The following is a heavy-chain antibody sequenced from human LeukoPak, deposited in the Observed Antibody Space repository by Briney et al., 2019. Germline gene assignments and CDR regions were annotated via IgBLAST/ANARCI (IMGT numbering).Heavy chain of an antibody. Sequence: ASVKVSCKASGYTFTGYYMHWVRQAPGQGLEWMGWINPNSGGTNYAQKFQGRVTMTRDTSISTAYMELSRLRSDDTAVYYCARIRAAAGTLWFDPWGREPWSPSPQ. CDR2: INPNSGGT. CDR1: GYTFTGYY. J-gene: IGHJ5*02. CDR3: ARIRAAAGTLWFDP. V-gene: IGHV1-2*02. D-gene: IGHD6-13*01.